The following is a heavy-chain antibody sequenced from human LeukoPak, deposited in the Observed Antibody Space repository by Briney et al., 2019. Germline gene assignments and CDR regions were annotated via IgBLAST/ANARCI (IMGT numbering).Heavy chain of an antibody. Sequence: ASLKVSYKPSRNTFTNYPTNGVRPAPRQGLEWMGWINPNTGDRRYAPKLQGRVSITRDTSISTAYIELGSPRSEDTAVYFFARTTSLTGSGYDYWGQGTLVTVSS. J-gene: IGHJ4*02. D-gene: IGHD3-9*01. V-gene: IGHV1-8*03. CDR2: INPNTGDR. CDR1: RNTFTNYP. CDR3: ARTTSLTGSGYDY.